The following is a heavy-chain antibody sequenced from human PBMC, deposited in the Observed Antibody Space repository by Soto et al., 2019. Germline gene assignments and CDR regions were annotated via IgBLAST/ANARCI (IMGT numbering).Heavy chain of an antibody. D-gene: IGHD3-10*01. V-gene: IGHV4-59*08. Sequence: SETLSLTCTVSGGSISSYYWSWIRQPPGKGLEWIGYIYHSGSSNYNPSLKSRVTILLDTSKNQLSLKLSSVTAADTAVYYCARHRSVVWSPWWFDPWCQGTLVSVSS. CDR3: ARHRSVVWSPWWFDP. J-gene: IGHJ5*02. CDR1: GGSISSYY. CDR2: IYHSGSS.